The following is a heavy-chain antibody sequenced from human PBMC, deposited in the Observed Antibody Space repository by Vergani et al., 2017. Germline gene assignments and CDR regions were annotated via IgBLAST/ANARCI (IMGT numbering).Heavy chain of an antibody. CDR1: GGSFSGYY. V-gene: IGHV3-33*08. D-gene: IGHD6-19*01. CDR2: IWYDGSNK. Sequence: QVQLQQWGAGLLKPSETLSLTCAVYGGSFSGYYWSWIRQPPGKGLEWVAVIWYDGSNKYYADSVKGRFTISRDNSKNTLYLQMNSLRAEDTAVYYCARDGKQWLVSYYFDYWGQGTLVTVSS. CDR3: ARDGKQWLVSYYFDY. J-gene: IGHJ4*02.